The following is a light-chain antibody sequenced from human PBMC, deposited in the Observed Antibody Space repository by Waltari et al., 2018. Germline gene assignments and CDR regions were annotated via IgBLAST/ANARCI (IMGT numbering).Light chain of an antibody. V-gene: IGLV2-14*02. CDR2: EGK. CDR3: CSYTTSSAPGV. CDR1: SAGYNL. Sequence: QPALTQPASVSGSPGQSITVSCTGTSAGYNLVSWYQHHPDKGPKLIIYEGKTRPSGVSNRFSGSQSGNTASLTISGLQPEDEAHYYCCSYTTSSAPGVFGTGTRVTVL. J-gene: IGLJ1*01.